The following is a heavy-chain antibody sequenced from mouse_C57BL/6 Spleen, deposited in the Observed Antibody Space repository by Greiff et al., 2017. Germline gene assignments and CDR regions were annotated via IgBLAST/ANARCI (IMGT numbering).Heavy chain of an antibody. CDR1: GFNIKDDY. Sequence: VQLQQSGAELVRPGASVKLSCTASGFNIKDDYMHWVKQRPEQGLEWIGWIDPENGDTEYASKFQGKATITADTSSNTAYLQLSSLTSEDTAVYYCTTEGQLRLRGVWFAYWGQGTLVTVSA. CDR3: TTEGQLRLRGVWFAY. V-gene: IGHV14-4*01. D-gene: IGHD3-2*02. CDR2: IDPENGDT. J-gene: IGHJ3*01.